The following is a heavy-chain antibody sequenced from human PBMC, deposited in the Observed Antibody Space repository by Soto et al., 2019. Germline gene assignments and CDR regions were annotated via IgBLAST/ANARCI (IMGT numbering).Heavy chain of an antibody. D-gene: IGHD3-3*01. CDR3: TTDGDRFTTFGYYGMDV. CDR1: GFTFSNTW. Sequence: GGSLRLSCAASGFTFSNTWMSWVRQAPGKGLEWVGRIKSKTDGGTTDYAAPVKGRFTISRDASKNTLYLQMNSLKTEDTAVYYCTTDGDRFTTFGYYGMDVWGQGTTVTVSS. V-gene: IGHV3-15*01. J-gene: IGHJ6*02. CDR2: IKSKTDGGTT.